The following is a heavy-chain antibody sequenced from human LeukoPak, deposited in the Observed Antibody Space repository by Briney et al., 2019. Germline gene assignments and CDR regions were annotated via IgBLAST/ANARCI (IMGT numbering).Heavy chain of an antibody. CDR1: GFTFSSYG. Sequence: GTLRLSCAASGFTFSSYGMSWIRQPPGKGLEWIGEIHHSGSTNYNPSLKSRVTISVDTSKNQFSLKLSSVTAADTAVYYCARGGGYNFGCFDLWGRGTLVTVSS. CDR3: ARGGGYNFGCFDL. J-gene: IGHJ2*01. D-gene: IGHD5-24*01. V-gene: IGHV4-34*01. CDR2: IHHSGST.